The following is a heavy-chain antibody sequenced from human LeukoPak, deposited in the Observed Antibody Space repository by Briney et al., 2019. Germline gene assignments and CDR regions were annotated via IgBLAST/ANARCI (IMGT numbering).Heavy chain of an antibody. D-gene: IGHD5-12*01. CDR1: GYTFTSYD. CDR2: MNPNSGNT. J-gene: IGHJ6*02. CDR3: ARDAVATFLGDGMDV. V-gene: IGHV1-8*01. Sequence: GASVKVSCKASGYTFTSYDINWVRQATGQGLEWMGWMNPNSGNTGYAQKFQGRVTMTRNTSISTAYMELSSLRSEDTAVYYCARDAVATFLGDGMDVWGQGTTVTVSS.